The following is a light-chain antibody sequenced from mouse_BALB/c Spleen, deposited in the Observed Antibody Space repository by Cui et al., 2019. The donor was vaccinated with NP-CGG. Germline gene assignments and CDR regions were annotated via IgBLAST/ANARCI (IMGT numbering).Light chain of an antibody. CDR1: TGAVTTSNY. J-gene: IGLJ1*01. CDR2: GTN. CDR3: ALWYSNHWV. V-gene: IGLV1*01. Sequence: AVVTQEMELTTSPGETVTLTCRSSTGAVTTSNYANWVQEKPDHLFTGLIGGTNNRAPGVPARFSGSLIGDKAALTITGAQTEDEAIYFCALWYSNHWVFGGGTKLTVL.